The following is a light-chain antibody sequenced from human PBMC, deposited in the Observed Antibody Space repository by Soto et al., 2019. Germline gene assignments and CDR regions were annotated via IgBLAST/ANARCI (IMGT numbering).Light chain of an antibody. Sequence: QSVLTQPPSASGTPGQRVTISCSGSGSSIGTNTVNWYRQLPGTAPKLLIYGNNQRPSGVPDRFSGSKSGTSASLAISGLHYEDEAEYYCAAWDGSLNNVLFGGGTKVXVL. CDR1: GSSIGTNT. CDR3: AAWDGSLNNVL. J-gene: IGLJ2*01. V-gene: IGLV1-44*01. CDR2: GNN.